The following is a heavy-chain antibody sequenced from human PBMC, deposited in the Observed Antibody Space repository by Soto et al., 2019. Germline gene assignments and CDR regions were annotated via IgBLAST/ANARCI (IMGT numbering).Heavy chain of an antibody. D-gene: IGHD3-10*01. CDR3: ADRRYCGSGSYYSPFDY. Sequence: GGSLRLSCAASGFTFSSYAMSWVRQAPGKGLEWVSAIGGSGGSTYYADSVKGRFTISRDNSKNTLYLQMNSLGAEVNAGDYCADRRYCGSGSYYSPFDYWGQGTLVTVSS. CDR2: IGGSGGST. J-gene: IGHJ4*02. CDR1: GFTFSSYA. V-gene: IGHV3-23*01.